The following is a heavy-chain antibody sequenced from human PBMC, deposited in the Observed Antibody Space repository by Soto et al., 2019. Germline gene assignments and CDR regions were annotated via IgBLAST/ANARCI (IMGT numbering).Heavy chain of an antibody. Sequence: GGSLRLSCAASGFTFSDYYMSWIRQAPGKGLEWVSYISSSGSTIYYADSVKGRFTISRDNAKNSLYLQMNSLRAEDTAVYYCARDKTAMAPYYFDYWGQGTLVTVSS. D-gene: IGHD5-18*01. CDR1: GFTFSDYY. CDR2: ISSSGSTI. CDR3: ARDKTAMAPYYFDY. V-gene: IGHV3-11*01. J-gene: IGHJ4*02.